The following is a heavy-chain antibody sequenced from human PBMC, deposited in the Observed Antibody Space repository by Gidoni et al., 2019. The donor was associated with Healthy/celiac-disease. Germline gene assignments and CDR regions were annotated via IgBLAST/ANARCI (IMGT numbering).Heavy chain of an antibody. Sequence: QVQLQESGPGLVKPSQTLSLTCTVSGGSISSGGYYWRWIRQHPGKGREWIGYIYYSGSTYYNPSLKSRVTISVDTSKNQFSLKLSSVTAADTAVYYCARRDCSSTSCYFNWFDPWGQGTLVTVSS. CDR2: IYYSGST. J-gene: IGHJ5*02. D-gene: IGHD2-2*01. CDR3: ARRDCSSTSCYFNWFDP. CDR1: GGSISSGGYY. V-gene: IGHV4-31*03.